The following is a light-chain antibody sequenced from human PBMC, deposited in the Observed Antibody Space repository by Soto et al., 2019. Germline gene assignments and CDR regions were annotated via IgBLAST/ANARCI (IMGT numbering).Light chain of an antibody. Sequence: DIVMTQSPDSLAVSLGERATINCKTSQSVLYSSNNKNYLAWYQQKPGQPPKLLIYWASTRESGVPDRFSGSGSGTDFTLTISSLQAEDVAVYHCHQCYRTPLTFDGGTNVEIK. CDR1: QSVLYSSNNKNY. J-gene: IGKJ4*01. CDR3: HQCYRTPLT. V-gene: IGKV4-1*01. CDR2: WAS.